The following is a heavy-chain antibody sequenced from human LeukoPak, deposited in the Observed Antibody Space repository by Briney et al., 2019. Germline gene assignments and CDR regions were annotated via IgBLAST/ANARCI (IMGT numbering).Heavy chain of an antibody. Sequence: PSETLSLTCAVYGGSFSGYYWSWIRQPPGKGLEWIGEINHSGSTNYNPSLKSRVTISVDTSKNQFSLKLSSVTAADTAVYYCTRGSDIVVVPAARISWFDPWGQGTLVTVSS. V-gene: IGHV4-34*01. D-gene: IGHD2-2*01. CDR2: INHSGST. CDR1: GGSFSGYY. J-gene: IGHJ5*02. CDR3: TRGSDIVVVPAARISWFDP.